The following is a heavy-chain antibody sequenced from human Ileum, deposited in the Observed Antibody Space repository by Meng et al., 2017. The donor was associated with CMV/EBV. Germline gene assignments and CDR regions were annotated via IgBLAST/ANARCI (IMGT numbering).Heavy chain of an antibody. J-gene: IGHJ4*02. Sequence: SETLSLTCTVSGGSFSSTSYHWGWVRQAPGKGLEWVGPISYTGSTYYNPSLGRRLTISIDRSKNQFSLRLTTATAADAAGYYCVVVDTMTTYILDSWGPGTLVTVSS. CDR1: GGSFSSTSYH. CDR3: VVVDTMTTYILDS. D-gene: IGHD4-11*01. CDR2: ISYTGST. V-gene: IGHV4-39*07.